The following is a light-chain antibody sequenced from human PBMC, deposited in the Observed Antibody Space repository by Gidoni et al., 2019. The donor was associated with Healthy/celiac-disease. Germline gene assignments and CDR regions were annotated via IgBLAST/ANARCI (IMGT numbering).Light chain of an antibody. CDR1: QSISSY. CDR3: QQSYSTPRT. Sequence: DIQMTQSPSSLSASVGDRVTITCRASQSISSYLNWYQQKPGKAPKLLIYAAASLQSGVPSRFSRSGSGTDFTLTISSLQPEDFATYYCQQSYSTPRTFGQXTKVEIK. V-gene: IGKV1-39*01. J-gene: IGKJ1*01. CDR2: AAA.